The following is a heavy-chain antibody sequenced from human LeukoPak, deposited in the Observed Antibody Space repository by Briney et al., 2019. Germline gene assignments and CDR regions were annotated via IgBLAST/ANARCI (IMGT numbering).Heavy chain of an antibody. CDR2: ISSSDTTI. D-gene: IGHD2-2*01. V-gene: IGHV3-11*04. CDR1: RFTFSDYY. Sequence: KPGGSLRLSCSGSRFTFSDYYMSWIRQAPGKGLEWVSYISSSDTTIYYADSVKGRFTISRDNAQNSLYLQMNTLRADDTAVYYCARADCSSTSCYELDYWGQGTLVTVSS. CDR3: ARADCSSTSCYELDY. J-gene: IGHJ4*02.